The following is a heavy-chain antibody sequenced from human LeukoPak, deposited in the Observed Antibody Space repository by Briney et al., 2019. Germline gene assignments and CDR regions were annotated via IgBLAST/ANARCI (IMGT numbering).Heavy chain of an antibody. CDR2: IRSKANSYAT. CDR1: GFTFSGSA. Sequence: GGSLRLSCAASGFTFSGSAMHWVRQASGKGLEWVGRIRSKANSYATAYAASVKGRFTISRDDSKNTAYLQMNSLKTEDTAVYYCTPSVGYGGNDPLDYWGQGTLVTVSS. J-gene: IGHJ4*02. D-gene: IGHD4-23*01. V-gene: IGHV3-73*01. CDR3: TPSVGYGGNDPLDY.